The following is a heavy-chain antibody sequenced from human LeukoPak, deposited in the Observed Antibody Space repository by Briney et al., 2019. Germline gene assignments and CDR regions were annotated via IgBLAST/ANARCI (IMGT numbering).Heavy chain of an antibody. CDR3: ARDRFIIAVAGSQRANY. V-gene: IGHV1-2*02. J-gene: IGHJ4*02. D-gene: IGHD6-19*01. CDR2: TNPNSGGT. Sequence: ASVKVSCKASEYTFTSYYMQWVRQAPGQRLEWMGWTNPNSGGTNYAQKVQGRVTMTRDTSISTAYMELSRLRADDTAVYYCARDRFIIAVAGSQRANYWGQGTLVTVSS. CDR1: EYTFTSYY.